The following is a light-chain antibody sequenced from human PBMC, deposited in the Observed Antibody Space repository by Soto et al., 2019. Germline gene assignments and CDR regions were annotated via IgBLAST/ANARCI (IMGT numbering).Light chain of an antibody. CDR1: QSVSSSY. CDR3: QQYGSSPPVT. CDR2: GAS. Sequence: EIVLTQSPGTLSLSPGERATLSCRASQSVSSSYLAWYQQKPGQAPRLLIYGASSRATGIPDRFSGSGSGTDFTLTISRLEPEDFAVDYCQQYGSSPPVTFGQGTKVEIK. J-gene: IGKJ1*01. V-gene: IGKV3-20*01.